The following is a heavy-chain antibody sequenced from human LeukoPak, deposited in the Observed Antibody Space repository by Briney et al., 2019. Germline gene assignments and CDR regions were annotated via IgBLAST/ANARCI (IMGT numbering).Heavy chain of an antibody. J-gene: IGHJ4*02. V-gene: IGHV3-23*01. D-gene: IGHD3-16*02. CDR3: AKIRLGELSSIDY. CDR1: GFTFSSYA. CDR2: ISANVGST. Sequence: GGSLRLSCAASGFTFSSYAMSWVRQAPGKGLEWVSAISANVGSTYYADSVKGRFTISRDNSKNTLYLQMSSLRAEDTALYYCAKIRLGELSSIDYWGQGTLVTVSS.